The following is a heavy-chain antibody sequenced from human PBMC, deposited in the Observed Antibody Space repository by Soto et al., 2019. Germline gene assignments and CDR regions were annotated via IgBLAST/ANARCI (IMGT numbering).Heavy chain of an antibody. V-gene: IGHV4-39*07. CDR3: ARDFNYGDSQYYFDY. J-gene: IGHJ4*02. CDR2: IYYSGST. CDR1: GGSISSSSYY. Sequence: SETLSLTCTVSGGSISSSSYYWGWIRQPPGKGLEWIGSIYYSGSTYYNPSLKSRGTISVDTSKNQFSRKLSSVTAADTAVYYCARDFNYGDSQYYFDYWGQGTLVTVSS. D-gene: IGHD4-17*01.